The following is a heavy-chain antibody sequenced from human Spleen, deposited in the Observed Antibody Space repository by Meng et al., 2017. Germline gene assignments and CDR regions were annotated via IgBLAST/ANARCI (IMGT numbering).Heavy chain of an antibody. CDR1: GFTFGDYA. CDR2: ISSSSSYI. V-gene: IGHV3-21*04. D-gene: IGHD7-27*01. Sequence: GESLKISCTASGFTFGDYAMSWFRQAPGKGLEWVSSISSSSSYIYYADSVKGRFTISRDNAKNSLYLQMNSLRAEDTAVYYCSTNWGKTLRYYFDSWGQGTLVTVSS. J-gene: IGHJ4*02. CDR3: STNWGKTLRYYFDS.